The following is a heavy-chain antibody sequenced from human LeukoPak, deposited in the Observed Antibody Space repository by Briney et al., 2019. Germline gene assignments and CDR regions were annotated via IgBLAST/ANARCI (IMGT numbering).Heavy chain of an antibody. D-gene: IGHD2-8*01. CDR1: GFTFSSYW. Sequence: PGGSLRLSCAASGFTFSSYWMSWVRQAPGKGLEWVANIKQDGSEKYYVDSVKGRFTISRDNAKNSLYLQMNSLRAEDTAVYYCARAGVAYAMYYDNWFDPWGQGTLVTVSS. V-gene: IGHV3-7*01. CDR3: ARAGVAYAMYYDNWFDP. CDR2: IKQDGSEK. J-gene: IGHJ5*02.